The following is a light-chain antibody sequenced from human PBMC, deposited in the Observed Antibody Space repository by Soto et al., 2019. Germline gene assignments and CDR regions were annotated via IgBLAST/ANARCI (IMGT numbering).Light chain of an antibody. J-gene: IGKJ2*01. CDR2: GVS. CDR3: MHGEQLPPT. Sequence: DIVMTQTPLSLSVTPGQPASISCKSSQSLLNSDGKTYLCWYLQKPGQPPQLLIYGVSNRFSGGPDRFSGSGSGTDFTLRISRVETEDVGVYHCMHGEQLPPTFRQGTNLEIK. V-gene: IGKV2D-29*01. CDR1: QSLLNSDGKTY.